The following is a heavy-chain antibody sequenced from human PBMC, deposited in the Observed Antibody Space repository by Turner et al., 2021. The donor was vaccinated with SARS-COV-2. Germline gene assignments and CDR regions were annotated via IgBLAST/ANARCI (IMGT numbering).Heavy chain of an antibody. CDR3: ATGYAYCGGDCSIDY. D-gene: IGHD2-21*02. CDR2: VDPEDAET. CDR1: GYTLTELS. Sequence: QVQLVQSGAEVKKTGASVKVSCKVSGYTLTELSMHWVRQAPGKGLEWMGGVDPEDAETIYAQKFQGRVTMTEDTSTDTAYMELSSLRSEDTAVYYCATGYAYCGGDCSIDYWGQGTLVTVSS. V-gene: IGHV1-24*01. J-gene: IGHJ4*02.